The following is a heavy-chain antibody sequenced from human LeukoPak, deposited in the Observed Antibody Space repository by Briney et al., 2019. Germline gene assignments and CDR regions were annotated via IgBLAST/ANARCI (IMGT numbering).Heavy chain of an antibody. D-gene: IGHD5-18*01. CDR3: ARENGYRYDY. Sequence: SETLSLTCAVYGGSFSGYYWTWIRQPPGKGLEWIGEINHSGSTNYNPSLKSRVTISIDTSKSQFSLKLSSVTAADTALYYCARENGYRYDYWGQGTLVTVSS. V-gene: IGHV4-34*01. CDR2: INHSGST. CDR1: GGSFSGYY. J-gene: IGHJ4*02.